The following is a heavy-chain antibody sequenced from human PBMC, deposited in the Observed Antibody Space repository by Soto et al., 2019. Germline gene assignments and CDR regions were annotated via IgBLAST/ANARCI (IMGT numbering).Heavy chain of an antibody. CDR1: GGTFSSYT. Sequence: QVQLVQSGAEVKKPGSSVKVSCKASGGTFSSYTISWVRQAPGQGLEWMGRIIPILGIANYAQKFQGRVTITADKSTSTVYMELSRLRSEDTAVYYCARGGIAMAGHGGTPPDYWGQGTLVTVSS. J-gene: IGHJ4*02. CDR3: ARGGIAMAGHGGTPPDY. D-gene: IGHD6-19*01. CDR2: IIPILGIA. V-gene: IGHV1-69*02.